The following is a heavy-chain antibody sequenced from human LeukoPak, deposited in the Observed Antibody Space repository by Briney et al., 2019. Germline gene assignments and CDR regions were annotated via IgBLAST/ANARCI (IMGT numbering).Heavy chain of an antibody. J-gene: IGHJ6*03. CDR3: AKGVKVPLLRYFSYYMDV. V-gene: IGHV3-30*02. CDR1: GFTFSSYG. D-gene: IGHD3-9*01. CDR2: MRYDGSNR. Sequence: GGSLRLSCAAPGFTFSSYGMHWVRQAPGKGLEWVAFMRYDGSNRNYADSVKGRFTISRDNSKNTLYLQMNSLRAEDTAVYYCAKGVKVPLLRYFSYYMDVWGKGTTVTISS.